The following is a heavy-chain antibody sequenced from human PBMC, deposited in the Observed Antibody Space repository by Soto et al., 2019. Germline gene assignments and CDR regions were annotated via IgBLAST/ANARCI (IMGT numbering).Heavy chain of an antibody. V-gene: IGHV1-69*01. CDR3: ASSFEYSNSSGAVRFRYYYYYCGIDV. CDR1: GGTFSSYA. D-gene: IGHD6-6*01. Sequence: QVQLVQSGAEVKKPGSSVNVSCKASGGTFSSYAISWVRQAPGQGLEWMGGIIPIFGTANYAQKFKGRVTITADESTSTAYMELSSLRTADTAVYYCASSFEYSNSSGAVRFRYYYYYCGIDVWGQGTTVTVSS. CDR2: IIPIFGTA. J-gene: IGHJ6*02.